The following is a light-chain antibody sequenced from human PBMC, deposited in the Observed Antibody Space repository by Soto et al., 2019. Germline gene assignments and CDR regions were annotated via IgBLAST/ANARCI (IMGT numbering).Light chain of an antibody. CDR1: TSNIGSNT. CDR3: AAWDDSLNGPV. CDR2: ADN. V-gene: IGLV1-44*01. J-gene: IGLJ2*01. Sequence: QSVLTQPPSASGTPGQRVTISCSGGTSNIGSNTVNWYRQFPGTAPKLLIYADNRRPAGVPDRFSGSRSGTSASLDISGLQSEDETDYYCAAWDDSLNGPVFGGGTKLTV.